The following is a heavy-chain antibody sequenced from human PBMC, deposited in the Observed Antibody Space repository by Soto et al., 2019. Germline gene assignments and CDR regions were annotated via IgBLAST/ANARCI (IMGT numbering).Heavy chain of an antibody. D-gene: IGHD2-2*01. CDR3: ARYCSSTSCWGSGMDV. V-gene: IGHV1-2*02. CDR1: GYPFTSYY. J-gene: IGHJ6*02. Sequence: ASVKVSCKASGYPFTSYYMHWLRQAPGQGLEWMGVLNPNSGGTNYAQKFQGRVTMTRDTSISTAYMELSRLRSDDTAVYYCARYCSSTSCWGSGMDVWGQGTTVTVSS. CDR2: LNPNSGGT.